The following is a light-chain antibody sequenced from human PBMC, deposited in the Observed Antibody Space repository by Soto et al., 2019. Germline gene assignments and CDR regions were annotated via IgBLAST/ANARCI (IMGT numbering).Light chain of an antibody. V-gene: IGLV2-14*01. Sequence: QSVLTQPASVSGSPGQSIIISGTGTSSDVGAYNYVSWYQQHPGKAPKLMIYEVSNRPSGVSNRFSASKSGNTASLTISGLQAEEEADYYCSSHSSSSTPYVFGSGTKVTV. CDR1: SSDVGAYNY. CDR3: SSHSSSSTPYV. CDR2: EVS. J-gene: IGLJ1*01.